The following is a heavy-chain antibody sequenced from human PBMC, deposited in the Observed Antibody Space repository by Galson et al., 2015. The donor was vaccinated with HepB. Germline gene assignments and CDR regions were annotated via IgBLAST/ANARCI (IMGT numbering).Heavy chain of an antibody. D-gene: IGHD6-13*01. Sequence: PLSLTCTVSGGSISSGSYYWSWIRQPAGKGLEWIGRIYTSGSTNYNPSLKSRVTMSVDTSKNQFSLNLSSVTAADTAVYYCARAAAAAFDIWGQGTMVTVSS. V-gene: IGHV4-61*02. CDR2: IYTSGST. CDR3: ARAAAAAFDI. J-gene: IGHJ3*02. CDR1: GGSISSGSYY.